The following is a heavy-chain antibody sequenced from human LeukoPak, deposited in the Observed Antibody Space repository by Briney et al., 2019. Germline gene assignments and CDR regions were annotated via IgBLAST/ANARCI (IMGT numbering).Heavy chain of an antibody. J-gene: IGHJ4*02. V-gene: IGHV3-33*01. D-gene: IGHD6-19*01. CDR3: ARDRLLYSSGWLLDY. Sequence: GRSLRLSCAASGFTFSSYGMHWVRQAPGKGLEWVAVIWYDGSNKYYADSVKGRFTISRDNSKNTLYLQMNSLRAEDTAVYYCARDRLLYSSGWLLDYWGQGTLVTVSS. CDR2: IWYDGSNK. CDR1: GFTFSSYG.